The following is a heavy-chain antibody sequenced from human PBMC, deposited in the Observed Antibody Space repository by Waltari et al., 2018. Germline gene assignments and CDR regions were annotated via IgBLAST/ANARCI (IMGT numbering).Heavy chain of an antibody. J-gene: IGHJ5*02. CDR1: GGSFRGSH. D-gene: IGHD3-10*01. CDR3: ARGRFPSSGWFDP. CDR2: INLSGRT. V-gene: IGHV4-34*01. Sequence: QVQLQQWGAGLLKPSEPLSLTCAVYGGSFRGSHWSGTRHPPGKGLEWIGEINLSGRTNYNPSLKSRVTISVDTSKNQFSLKLSSVTAADTAVYYCARGRFPSSGWFDPWGQGTLVTVSS.